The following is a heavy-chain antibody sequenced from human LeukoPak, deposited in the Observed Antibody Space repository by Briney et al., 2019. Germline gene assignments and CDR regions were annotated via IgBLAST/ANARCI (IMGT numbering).Heavy chain of an antibody. J-gene: IGHJ4*02. CDR3: ARVRGRDGYKPD. Sequence: SETLSLTCAVYGGSFSGYYWSWIRQPPGKGLEWIGEINHSGSTNYNPSLKSRVTISVDTSKNQFSLKLSSVTAADTAVYYCARVRGRDGYKPDWGQGTLVTVSS. V-gene: IGHV4-34*01. CDR2: INHSGST. D-gene: IGHD5-24*01. CDR1: GGSFSGYY.